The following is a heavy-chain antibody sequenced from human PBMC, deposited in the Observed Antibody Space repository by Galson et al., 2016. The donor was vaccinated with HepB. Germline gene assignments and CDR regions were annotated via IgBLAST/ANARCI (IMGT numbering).Heavy chain of an antibody. CDR1: GFTFSGYG. Sequence: SLRLSCAASGFTFSGYGMHWVRQAPGKGLEWVAVIWYDGNRKYYADSVKGRFTISRDYSKNTLYLQMNSLRVEDTAVYYFARSYSSNRPCDYWGREPWFPS. V-gene: IGHV3-33*01. D-gene: IGHD6-13*01. CDR2: IWYDGNRK. CDR3: ARSYSSNRPCDY. J-gene: IGHJ4*02.